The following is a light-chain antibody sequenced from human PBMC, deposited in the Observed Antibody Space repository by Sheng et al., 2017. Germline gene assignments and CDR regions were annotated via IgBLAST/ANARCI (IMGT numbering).Light chain of an antibody. V-gene: IGKV1-5*01. Sequence: TQSPATLSLSPGERATLSCRASQSISRWLAWYQQKPGTAPKLLIHGASTLQRGVPSRFSGSGSGTVFTLTISSLQPDDFATYYCQQYDKVATFGPGTKVDVK. CDR2: GAS. CDR1: QSISRW. J-gene: IGKJ3*01. CDR3: QQYDKVAT.